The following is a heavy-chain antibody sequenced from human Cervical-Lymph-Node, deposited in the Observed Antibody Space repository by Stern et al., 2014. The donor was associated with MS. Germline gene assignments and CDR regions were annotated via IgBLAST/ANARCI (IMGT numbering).Heavy chain of an antibody. J-gene: IGHJ4*02. D-gene: IGHD5-24*01. CDR2: ISYEGSIK. V-gene: IGHV3-30*04. Sequence: QVQLVQSGGGVVQPGRSLRLSCAASGFTFSNYAMHWVRQAPGKGLEWGAVISYEGSIKYYADSVKGRFTISRDNSKNTLYLQMDSLRAEDTAVYYCARVPVLFAFRPWLQTGPDLWGRGTVVTVSS. CDR1: GFTFSNYA. CDR3: ARVPVLFAFRPWLQTGPDL.